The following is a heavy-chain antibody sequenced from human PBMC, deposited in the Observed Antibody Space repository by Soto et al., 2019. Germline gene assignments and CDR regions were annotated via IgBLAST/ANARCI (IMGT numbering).Heavy chain of an antibody. V-gene: IGHV3-33*01. D-gene: IGHD4-17*01. CDR1: GFTFSSYG. CDR3: ARSPGTTVKIRYGMDV. CDR2: IWYDGSNK. Sequence: QVQLVESGGGVVQPGRSLRLSCAASGFTFSSYGMHWVRQAPGKGLEWVAVIWYDGSNKYYADSVKGRFTISRDNSKNTLYLQMNSLSAEDTAVYYCARSPGTTVKIRYGMDVWGQGTTVTVSS. J-gene: IGHJ6*02.